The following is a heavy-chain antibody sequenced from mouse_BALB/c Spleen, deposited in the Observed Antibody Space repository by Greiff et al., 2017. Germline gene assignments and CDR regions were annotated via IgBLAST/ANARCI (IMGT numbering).Heavy chain of an antibody. Sequence: QVQLQQSGPELVKPGASVKISCKASGYSFTSYYIHWVKQRPGQGLEWIGWIFPGSGNTKYNEKFKGKATLTADTSSSTAYMQLSSLTSEDSAVYFCASPIYYDYDDFDYWGQGTTLTVSS. CDR1: GYSFTSYY. CDR3: ASPIYYDYDDFDY. CDR2: IFPGSGNT. V-gene: IGHV1-66*01. J-gene: IGHJ2*01. D-gene: IGHD2-4*01.